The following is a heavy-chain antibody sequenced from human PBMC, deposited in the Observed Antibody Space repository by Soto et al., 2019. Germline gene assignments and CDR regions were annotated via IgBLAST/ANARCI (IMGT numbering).Heavy chain of an antibody. CDR2: ISFDGNII. J-gene: IGHJ4*02. CDR1: DFSFSSYA. CDR3: ARTFDTITYYFGY. V-gene: IGHV3-30-3*01. D-gene: IGHD3-16*01. Sequence: PGGSLRLSCAASDFSFSSYAMHWVRQAPGKGLEWLAVISFDGNIIQYADSVKGRFIISRDNSKNTLYLQMNSLRGDDTAVYYCARTFDTITYYFGYRGQATLV.